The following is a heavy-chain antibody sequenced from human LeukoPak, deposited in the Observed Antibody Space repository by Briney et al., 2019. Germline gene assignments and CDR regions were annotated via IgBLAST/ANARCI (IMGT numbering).Heavy chain of an antibody. J-gene: IGHJ4*02. Sequence: SSETLSLTCTVSGGSISSSSYYWGWIRQPPGKGLEWIGSIYYSGSTYYNPSLKSRVTISVDTSKNQFSLKLSSVTAADTAVYYCARDSVDTAMVTDYWGQGTLVTVSS. V-gene: IGHV4-39*07. CDR3: ARDSVDTAMVTDY. D-gene: IGHD5-18*01. CDR2: IYYSGST. CDR1: GGSISSSSYY.